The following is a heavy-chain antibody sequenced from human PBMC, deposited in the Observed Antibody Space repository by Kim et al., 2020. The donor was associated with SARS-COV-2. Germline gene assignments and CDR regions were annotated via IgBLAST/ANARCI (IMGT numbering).Heavy chain of an antibody. CDR1: GFTFSSYA. V-gene: IGHV3-30*04. J-gene: IGHJ1*01. Sequence: GGSLRLSCAASGFTFSSYAMHWVRQAPGKGLEWVAVISYDGSNKYYADSVKGRFTISRDNSKNTLYLQMNSLRAEDTAVYYCARALYSGYREYFQHWGQGTLVTVSS. CDR3: ARALYSGYREYFQH. D-gene: IGHD5-12*01. CDR2: ISYDGSNK.